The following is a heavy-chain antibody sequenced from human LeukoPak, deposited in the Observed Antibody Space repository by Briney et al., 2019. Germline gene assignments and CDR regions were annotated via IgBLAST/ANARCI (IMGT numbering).Heavy chain of an antibody. CDR3: ARLIGSGVYYYMDV. V-gene: IGHV1-69*13. Sequence: ASVKVSCKASGGTFSSYAISWVRQAPGQGLEWMGGIIPIFGTANYAQKFQGRVTITADESTSTAYMEVSSLRSEDTAVYYCARLIGSGVYYYMDVWGKGTTVTVSS. CDR1: GGTFSSYA. J-gene: IGHJ6*03. CDR2: IIPIFGTA. D-gene: IGHD2-15*01.